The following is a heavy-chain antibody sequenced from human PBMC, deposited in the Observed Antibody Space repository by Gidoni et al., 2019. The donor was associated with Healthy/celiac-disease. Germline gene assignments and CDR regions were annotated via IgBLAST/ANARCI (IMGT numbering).Heavy chain of an antibody. V-gene: IGHV4-34*01. D-gene: IGHD2-2*02. CDR1: GGSFSGYY. CDR2: IKHSGST. CDR3: ARGGYCSSTSCYMDY. J-gene: IGHJ4*02. Sequence: QVQLQQWGAGLLNPSETLSLTCAVYGGSFSGYYWSWIRQPPGKGLEWIGEIKHSGSTNYNPSLKSRVTISVDTSKNQFSLKLSSVTAADTAVYYCARGGYCSSTSCYMDYWGQGTLVTVSS.